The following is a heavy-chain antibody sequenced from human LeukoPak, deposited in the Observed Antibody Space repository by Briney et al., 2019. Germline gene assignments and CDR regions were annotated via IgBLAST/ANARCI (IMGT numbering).Heavy chain of an antibody. Sequence: ASVTVSCKASGYTFTVYYMHWVRQAPGQGLEWMGWINPNSGGTNYARNFQGRVIMTRDTSISTAYLELSRLISDDTAVYYCAREPSYGWSLGYWGQGTLVTVSS. CDR3: AREPSYGWSLGY. V-gene: IGHV1-2*02. D-gene: IGHD6-19*01. CDR2: INPNSGGT. J-gene: IGHJ4*02. CDR1: GYTFTVYY.